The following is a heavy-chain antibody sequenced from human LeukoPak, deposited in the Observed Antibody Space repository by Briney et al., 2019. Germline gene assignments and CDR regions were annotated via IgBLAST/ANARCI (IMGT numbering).Heavy chain of an antibody. J-gene: IGHJ4*02. CDR2: ISGSGGST. CDR1: GFTFSNAW. Sequence: GGSLRLSCAASGFTFSNAWMSWVRQAPGKGLEWVSTISGSGGSTFYADSVRGRFTISRDNSRSTLYLQMNSLRAEDTATYYCSPPRGDGSGYYYVHWGQGTLVTVSS. D-gene: IGHD3-22*01. CDR3: SPPRGDGSGYYYVH. V-gene: IGHV3-23*01.